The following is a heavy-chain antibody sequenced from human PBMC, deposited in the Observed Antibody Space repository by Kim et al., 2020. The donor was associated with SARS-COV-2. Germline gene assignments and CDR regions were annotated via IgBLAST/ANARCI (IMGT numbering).Heavy chain of an antibody. D-gene: IGHD2-15*01. CDR3: ARAVHCSGGSCYSGNWFDP. Sequence: SRVTISVDPSKNQFSLKLSSVTAADTAVYYCARAVHCSGGSCYSGNWFDPWGQGTLVTVSS. J-gene: IGHJ5*02. V-gene: IGHV4-31*02.